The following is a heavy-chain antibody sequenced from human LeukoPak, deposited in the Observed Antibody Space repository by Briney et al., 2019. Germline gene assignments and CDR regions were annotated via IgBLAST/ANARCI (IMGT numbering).Heavy chain of an antibody. CDR1: GFTFSSYA. CDR3: AKCILTGYYKGYMDV. Sequence: GGSLRLSCAASGFTFSSYAMSWVRQAPGKGLEWVSAISGSSGSTYYAGSVKGRFTISRDNSKNTLYLQMNSLRAEDTAVYYCAKCILTGYYKGYMDVWGKGTTVTISS. V-gene: IGHV3-23*01. D-gene: IGHD3-9*01. J-gene: IGHJ6*03. CDR2: ISGSSGST.